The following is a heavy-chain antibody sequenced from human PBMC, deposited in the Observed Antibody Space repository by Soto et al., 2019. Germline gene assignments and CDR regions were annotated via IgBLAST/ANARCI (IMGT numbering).Heavy chain of an antibody. CDR3: ARPTNYGSGSSNWFDP. J-gene: IGHJ5*02. Sequence: SETLSLTCAVYGGSFSGYYWSWIHQPPGKGLEWIGEINHSRCTNYNPSLKSRVTISVDTSKNQFSLKLSSVTAADTAVYYCARPTNYGSGSSNWFDPWGQGTLVTVSS. CDR2: INHSRCT. V-gene: IGHV4-34*01. D-gene: IGHD3-10*01. CDR1: GGSFSGYY.